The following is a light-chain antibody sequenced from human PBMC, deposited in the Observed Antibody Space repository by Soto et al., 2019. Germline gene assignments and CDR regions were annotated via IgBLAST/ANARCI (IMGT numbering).Light chain of an antibody. Sequence: DIQMTQSPSSVSASVGDRVTITCRASQGISSWLAWYQQKPGKAPKLLIYAASSLRGGGPSRFNGTGSGTDFTLTISSLQPEDCATFYCQQAKSRPLTFGGGTKVEIK. J-gene: IGKJ4*01. CDR2: AAS. V-gene: IGKV1-12*01. CDR3: QQAKSRPLT. CDR1: QGISSW.